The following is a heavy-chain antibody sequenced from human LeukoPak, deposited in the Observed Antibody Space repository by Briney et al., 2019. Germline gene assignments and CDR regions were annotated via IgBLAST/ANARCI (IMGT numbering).Heavy chain of an antibody. CDR3: ARQSEDNWNDNYFDY. Sequence: QSGGSLRLSCVASGFTFSSYWMTWVRQAPGKGLEWVANIKTDGSQIYYVDSVRGRFTISRDNAKNSLYLQMNSLRVEDTAVYYCARQSEDNWNDNYFDYWGQGTLVTVSS. CDR2: IKTDGSQI. CDR1: GFTFSSYW. D-gene: IGHD1-20*01. V-gene: IGHV3-7*01. J-gene: IGHJ4*02.